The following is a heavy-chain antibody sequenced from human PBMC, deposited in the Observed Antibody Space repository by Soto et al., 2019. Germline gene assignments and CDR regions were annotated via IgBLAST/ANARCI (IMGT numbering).Heavy chain of an antibody. Sequence: GTLSLTCTVSGGSISSSSYYWGWIRQPPGKGLEWIGSIYYSGSTYYNPSLKSRVTISVDTSKNQFSLKLSSVTAADTAVYYCARRMGFDYWGQGTLVTVSS. V-gene: IGHV4-39*01. J-gene: IGHJ4*02. CDR3: ARRMGFDY. CDR2: IYYSGST. CDR1: GGSISSSSYY.